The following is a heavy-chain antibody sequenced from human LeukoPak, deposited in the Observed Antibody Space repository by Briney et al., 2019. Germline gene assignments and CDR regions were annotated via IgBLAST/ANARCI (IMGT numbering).Heavy chain of an antibody. D-gene: IGHD1-1*01. CDR1: GFTFSNYA. Sequence: PGGSLILSCAASGFTFSNYAIHWVRQAPGKGLEWVAGISFDGTKKLYGDSVKGRFTISRDNSKYILYLQMDTLRPDDTAVYYCARARTGPFDKWGQGALVTVSS. CDR3: ARARTGPFDK. CDR2: ISFDGTKK. V-gene: IGHV3-30-3*01. J-gene: IGHJ4*01.